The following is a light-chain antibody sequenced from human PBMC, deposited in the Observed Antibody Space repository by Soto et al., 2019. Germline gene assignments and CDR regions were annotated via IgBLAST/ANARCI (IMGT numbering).Light chain of an antibody. CDR3: QQYGNSPFT. Sequence: EIVLTQSPDTLSLSPGERATLSCRASLTVSSSFLAWYQQKPGQAPRLLIEGASSRATGVPDRFSGGGSGTEFTLTISRLEPEDFAVYYCQQYGNSPFTFGPGTKVDIK. J-gene: IGKJ3*01. V-gene: IGKV3-20*01. CDR1: LTVSSSF. CDR2: GAS.